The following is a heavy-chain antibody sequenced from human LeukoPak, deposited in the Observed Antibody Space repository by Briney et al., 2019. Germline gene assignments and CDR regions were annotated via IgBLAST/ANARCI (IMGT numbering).Heavy chain of an antibody. Sequence: GESLKISCKGSGYSFTSYWIGWVRQMPGKGLEWMGIIYPGDSDTRSSPSFQGQVTISADKSISTAYLQWSSLKASDTAMYYCARSRHYYGSGRYNWFDPWGQGTLVTVSS. CDR3: ARSRHYYGSGRYNWFDP. J-gene: IGHJ5*02. D-gene: IGHD3-10*01. CDR2: IYPGDSDT. V-gene: IGHV5-51*01. CDR1: GYSFTSYW.